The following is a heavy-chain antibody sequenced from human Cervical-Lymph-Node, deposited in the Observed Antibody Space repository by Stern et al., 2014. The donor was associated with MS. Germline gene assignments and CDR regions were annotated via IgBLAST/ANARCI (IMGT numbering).Heavy chain of an antibody. D-gene: IGHD3/OR15-3a*01. CDR3: VRDTYDMSFLLGWTGGMDV. Sequence: EVQLVESGGGLVQPGGSLRLSCAASGFTVSSYWMHWVRQGPEKGLEWVSRINSDGSSTSYAYSVKDRFTISRDNAKNTLSLQMNSLRAEDTAVYYCVRDTYDMSFLLGWTGGMDVWGQGTTVTVSS. CDR1: GFTVSSYW. V-gene: IGHV3-74*01. CDR2: INSDGSST. J-gene: IGHJ6*02.